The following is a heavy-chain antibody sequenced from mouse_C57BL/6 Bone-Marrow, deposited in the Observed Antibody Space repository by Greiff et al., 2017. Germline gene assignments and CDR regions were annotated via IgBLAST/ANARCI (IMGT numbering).Heavy chain of an antibody. CDR1: GYSITSGYY. V-gene: IGHV3-6*01. J-gene: IGHJ3*01. D-gene: IGHD2-2*01. CDR2: ISYDGSN. Sequence: VQLKESGPGLVKPSQSLSLTCSVTGYSITSGYYWNWIRQFPGNKLEWMGYISYDGSNNYNPSLKNRISITRDTSKNQFFLKLNSVTTEDTATYYCARAGSTMVTQFAYWGQGTLVTVSA. CDR3: ARAGSTMVTQFAY.